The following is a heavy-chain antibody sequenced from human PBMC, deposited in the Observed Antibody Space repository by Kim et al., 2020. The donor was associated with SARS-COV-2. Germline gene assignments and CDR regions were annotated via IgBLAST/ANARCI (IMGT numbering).Heavy chain of an antibody. V-gene: IGHV3-64D*06. CDR3: VNARPAAAGITHDAFDI. CDR1: GFTFSSYA. J-gene: IGHJ3*02. D-gene: IGHD6-13*01. CDR2: ISSNGGST. Sequence: GGSLRLSCSASGFTFSSYAMHWVRQAPGKGLEYVSAISSNGGSTYYADSVKGRFTISRDNSKNTLYLQMSSLRAEDTAVYYCVNARPAAAGITHDAFDIWGQGTMVTVSS.